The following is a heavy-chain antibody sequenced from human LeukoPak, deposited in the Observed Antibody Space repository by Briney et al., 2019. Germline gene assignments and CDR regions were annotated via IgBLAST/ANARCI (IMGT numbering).Heavy chain of an antibody. J-gene: IGHJ4*02. CDR3: AKDYDSSGYYYFPPGY. V-gene: IGHV3-23*01. Sequence: GRSLRLSCAASGFTFSSYGMHWVRQATGKSLEWVSAISGSGGSTYYADSVKGRFTISRDNSKNTLYLQMNSLRAEDTAVYYCAKDYDSSGYYYFPPGYWGQGTLVTVSS. D-gene: IGHD3-22*01. CDR2: ISGSGGST. CDR1: GFTFSSYG.